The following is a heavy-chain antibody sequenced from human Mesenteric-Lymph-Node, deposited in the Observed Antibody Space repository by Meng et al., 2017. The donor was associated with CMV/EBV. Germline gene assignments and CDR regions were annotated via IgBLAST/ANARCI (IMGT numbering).Heavy chain of an antibody. J-gene: IGHJ4*02. Sequence: GESLKISCAASGFTVSSNYMSWVRQAPGKGLEWVANMNRDGSDRNYVDSVRGRFTISRDSAKNSLYLDLNSLRAEDTAVYYCARARYGSGSYSCDYWGQGTLVTVSS. D-gene: IGHD3-10*01. CDR2: MNRDGSDR. CDR1: GFTVSSNY. V-gene: IGHV3-7*01. CDR3: ARARYGSGSYSCDY.